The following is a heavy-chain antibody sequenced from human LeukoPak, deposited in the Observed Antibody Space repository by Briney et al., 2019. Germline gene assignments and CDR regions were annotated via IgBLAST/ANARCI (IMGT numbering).Heavy chain of an antibody. V-gene: IGHV1-2*02. CDR3: ARDVNSGYHTLKASDAFDI. CDR1: GYTFTGYY. D-gene: IGHD3-22*01. J-gene: IGHJ3*02. Sequence: ASVKVSCKASGYTFTGYYMHWVRQAPGQGLEWMGWINPNSGGTNYAQKFQGRVTMTRDTSISTAYMELSRLRSDDTAVYYCARDVNSGYHTLKASDAFDIWGQGTMVTVSS. CDR2: INPNSGGT.